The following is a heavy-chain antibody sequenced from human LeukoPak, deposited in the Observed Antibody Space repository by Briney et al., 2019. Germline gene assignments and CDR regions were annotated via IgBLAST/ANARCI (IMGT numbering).Heavy chain of an antibody. D-gene: IGHD2-2*01. Sequence: ASVKVSCKASGGTFSSYTINWVRQAPGQGLEWMGGIIPVFGTANYVQKFQGRVTITRDTSASTAYMELSSLRSEDTAVYYCASGYCSSTSCYPYYFDYWGQGTLVTVSS. CDR1: GGTFSSYT. J-gene: IGHJ4*02. CDR3: ASGYCSSTSCYPYYFDY. CDR2: IIPVFGTA. V-gene: IGHV1-69*05.